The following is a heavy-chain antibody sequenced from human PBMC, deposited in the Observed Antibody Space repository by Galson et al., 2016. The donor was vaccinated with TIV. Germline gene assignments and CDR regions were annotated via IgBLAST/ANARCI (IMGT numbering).Heavy chain of an antibody. V-gene: IGHV5-51*03. CDR1: GYRFSNYW. D-gene: IGHD6-25*01. Sequence: QSGAEVKEPGESLKISCKGSGYRFSNYWIAWVRQMPGKGLVWMGVIYPVDSDTRYSPSFQGQVTISADKSISTAYLQWNSLKASDSAIYYCARERDSGYAYYFDFWGQGTLVTVSS. CDR2: IYPVDSDT. CDR3: ARERDSGYAYYFDF. J-gene: IGHJ4*02.